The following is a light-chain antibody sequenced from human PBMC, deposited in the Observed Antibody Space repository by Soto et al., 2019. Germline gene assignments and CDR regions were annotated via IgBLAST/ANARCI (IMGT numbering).Light chain of an antibody. V-gene: IGLV2-14*03. Sequence: QSVLTQPASVSGSPGQSITFFCTGTSSDVGSYDHVSWHQQHPGKAPKLIIYDVNNRPSGVPSRFSGSKSGNTASLIISGLQTEDEADYYCCAYSTSGTHVFGTGTKVTVL. J-gene: IGLJ1*01. CDR1: SSDVGSYDH. CDR2: DVN. CDR3: CAYSTSGTHV.